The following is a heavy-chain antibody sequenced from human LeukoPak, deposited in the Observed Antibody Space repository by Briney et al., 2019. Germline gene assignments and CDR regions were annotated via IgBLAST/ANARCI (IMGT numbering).Heavy chain of an antibody. CDR1: GHTFSISW. V-gene: IGHV5-51*01. CDR2: IYVGDSDT. D-gene: IGHD2-21*02. Sequence: GDSLKISCKGSGHTFSISWIGWVRQKSGEGLEWMGIIYVGDSDTRYNPSFQGQITISADRSTSTAYLQWSSLKSSDTAIYFCASCGHYDAYPVWGQGTLVSVSS. CDR3: ASCGHYDAYPV. J-gene: IGHJ3*01.